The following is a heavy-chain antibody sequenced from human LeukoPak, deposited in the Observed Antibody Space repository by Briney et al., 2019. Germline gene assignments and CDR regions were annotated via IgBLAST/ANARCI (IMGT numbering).Heavy chain of an antibody. CDR2: IYYSGST. CDR3: CGAPEWLTKFDY. CDR1: GGSISSGGYY. D-gene: IGHD3-10*01. J-gene: IGHJ4*02. V-gene: IGHV4-31*03. Sequence: SQTLSLTCTVSGGSISSGGYYWSWIRQHPGKGLEWIGDIYYSGSTYYNPSLKSRVTISVDTSKNQFSLKLDSVTAGDTAVDLWCGAPEWLTKFDYWGQGTLVTVSS.